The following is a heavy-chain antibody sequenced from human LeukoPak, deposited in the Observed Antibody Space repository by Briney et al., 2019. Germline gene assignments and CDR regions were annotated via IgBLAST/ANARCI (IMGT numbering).Heavy chain of an antibody. CDR2: INPNSGGT. Sequence: ASVKVSCKASGYTFTGYYMHWVRQAPGQGLEWMGWINPNSGGTNYAQKFQGRVTMTRDTSISTAYMELSRLRSDDTAVYYCAREMFFGGSYLADYYYYGMDVWGQGTTVTVSS. V-gene: IGHV1-2*02. D-gene: IGHD1-26*01. CDR3: AREMFFGGSYLADYYYYGMDV. CDR1: GYTFTGYY. J-gene: IGHJ6*02.